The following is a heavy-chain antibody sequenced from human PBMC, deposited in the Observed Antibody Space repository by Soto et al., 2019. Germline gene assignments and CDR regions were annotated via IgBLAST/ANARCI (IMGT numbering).Heavy chain of an antibody. V-gene: IGHV4-4*07. D-gene: IGHD1-1*01. CDR2: IYATGTT. CDR1: GASISGYY. J-gene: IGHJ5*02. CDR3: VRDGTKTLRDWFDP. Sequence: PSETLSLTCTVSGASISGYYWSWIRKSAGKGLEWIGRIYATGTTDYNPSLKSRVMMSVDTSKKQFSLKLRSVTAADTAVYYCVRDGTKTLRDWFDPWGQGISVTVSS.